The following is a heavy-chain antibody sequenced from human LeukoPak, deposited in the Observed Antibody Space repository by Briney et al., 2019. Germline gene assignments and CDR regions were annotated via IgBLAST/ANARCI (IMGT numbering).Heavy chain of an antibody. V-gene: IGHV3-23*01. D-gene: IGHD1-26*01. CDR1: GFSFRTYG. CDR3: AKIAETSGIYGQGYDY. Sequence: GGSLRLSCAASGFSFRTYGMSWVRQAPGKRLEWVSGISGSGDNTHNADFVKGRFTISRDNSKNTLYLQMNSQRAEDTAVYYCAKIAETSGIYGQGYDYWGQGTLVTVSS. CDR2: ISGSGDNT. J-gene: IGHJ4*02.